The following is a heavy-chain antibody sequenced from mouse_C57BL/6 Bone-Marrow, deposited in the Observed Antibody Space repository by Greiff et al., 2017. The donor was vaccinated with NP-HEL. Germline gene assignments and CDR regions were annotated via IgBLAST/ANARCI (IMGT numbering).Heavy chain of an antibody. Sequence: QVQLKQSGAELVKPGASVKLSCKASGYTFTSYWMHWVKQRPGQGLEWIGMIHPNSGSTNYNEKFKSKATLTVDESSSTAYMQLSSLTSEDSSVYYCARWGWLVYWGQGTTLTVSS. D-gene: IGHD2-3*01. J-gene: IGHJ2*01. V-gene: IGHV1-64*01. CDR2: IHPNSGST. CDR1: GYTFTSYW. CDR3: ARWGWLVY.